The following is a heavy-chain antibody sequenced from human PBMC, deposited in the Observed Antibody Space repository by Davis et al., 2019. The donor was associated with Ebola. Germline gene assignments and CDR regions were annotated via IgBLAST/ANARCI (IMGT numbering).Heavy chain of an antibody. CDR2: ISSSSSYI. CDR1: GFTFSSYS. CDR3: ARDPSGGSGWSVGYYGMDV. J-gene: IGHJ6*04. Sequence: GESLKISCAASGFTFSSYSMNWVRQAPGKGLEWVSSISSSSSYIYYADSVKGRFTISRDNAKNSLYLQMNSLRAEDTAVYFCARDPSGGSGWSVGYYGMDVWGIGTTVTVSS. V-gene: IGHV3-21*03. D-gene: IGHD6-19*01.